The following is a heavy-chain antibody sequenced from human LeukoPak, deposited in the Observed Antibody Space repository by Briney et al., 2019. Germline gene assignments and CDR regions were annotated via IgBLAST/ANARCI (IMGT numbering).Heavy chain of an antibody. CDR1: GASISSSSSY. J-gene: IGHJ5*02. Sequence: SDTLSLTCTVSGASISSSSSYWGWIRQPPGKGLEWLGNIYSRGNTYYKPSLRSRVTISVDKSKNQFSLKLNSVTAADTAVYYCARDYCTSTTCPNWFDPWGQGTLVTVSS. CDR3: ARDYCTSTTCPNWFDP. V-gene: IGHV4-39*07. D-gene: IGHD2-2*01. CDR2: IYSRGNT.